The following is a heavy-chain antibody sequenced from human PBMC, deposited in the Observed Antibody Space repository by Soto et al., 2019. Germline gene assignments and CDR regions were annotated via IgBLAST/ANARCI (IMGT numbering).Heavy chain of an antibody. J-gene: IGHJ4*02. CDR3: ASVLPAYSGGDCSYFDS. D-gene: IGHD2-21*01. V-gene: IGHV4-59*02. Sequence: KPSETLSLTCTVAGGSVNSYYWSWIRQPPGKGLEWLEYIFNSGSTKYNPSLTSRVTMPVDMSKNQFSLRLTSMPAADTAVDYCASVLPAYSGGDCSYFDSWGQGTLVTVSS. CDR2: IFNSGST. CDR1: GGSVNSYY.